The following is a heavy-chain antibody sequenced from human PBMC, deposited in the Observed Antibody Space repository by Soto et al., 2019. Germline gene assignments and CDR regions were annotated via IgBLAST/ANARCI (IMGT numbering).Heavy chain of an antibody. V-gene: IGHV1-69*08. Sequence: QVQLVQSGAEVKEPGSSVKVSCKASGGTFSTSTFTWVRQAPGQGLEWVGRIIPIFNTADYAQKFQGSVTITADKSTSTLLLELTKLRSEDTGIYYCARDSPIGSTFSGYDAIDLWGQGTLVTVS. D-gene: IGHD5-12*01. CDR2: IIPIFNTA. J-gene: IGHJ4*02. CDR3: ARDSPIGSTFSGYDAIDL. CDR1: GGTFSTST.